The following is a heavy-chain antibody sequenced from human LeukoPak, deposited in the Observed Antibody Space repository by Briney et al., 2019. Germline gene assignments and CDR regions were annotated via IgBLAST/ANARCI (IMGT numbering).Heavy chain of an antibody. J-gene: IGHJ5*02. V-gene: IGHV1-18*04. D-gene: IGHD2-2*01. CDR2: ISAYNGST. CDR3: ARDGEDIVVVPAAQYNWLDP. CDR1: GYTFTSYG. Sequence: GASVKVSCKASGYTFTSYGISWVRQAPGQGLEWMGWISAYNGSTNYAQKLQGRVTMTTDTSTSTAYMELRSLRSDDTAVYYCARDGEDIVVVPAAQYNWLDPRGQGTLVTVSS.